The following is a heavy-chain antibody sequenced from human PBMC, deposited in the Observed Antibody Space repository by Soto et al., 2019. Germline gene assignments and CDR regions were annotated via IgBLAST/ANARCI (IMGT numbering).Heavy chain of an antibody. Sequence: QVQQQESGPGLVKPSQTLSLTCTVSGGSISSGGYYWSWIRQHPGKGLEWIGYISYSGSTYYNPSLKSRVSISVDTSKNQFSLKLRSVTAADTAVYYCAREPRFYYGSGSEDEANYYYYYMDVWGEGTTVTVSS. V-gene: IGHV4-31*03. CDR2: ISYSGST. D-gene: IGHD3-10*01. CDR1: GGSISSGGYY. CDR3: AREPRFYYGSGSEDEANYYYYYMDV. J-gene: IGHJ6*03.